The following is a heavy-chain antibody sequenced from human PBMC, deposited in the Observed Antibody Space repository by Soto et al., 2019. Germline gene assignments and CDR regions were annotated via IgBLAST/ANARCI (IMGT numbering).Heavy chain of an antibody. CDR3: ARLEAFLDSSSWDY. CDR2: IYYSGST. CDR1: GGSISSSSYY. D-gene: IGHD6-13*01. Sequence: SETLSLTCTVSGGSISSSSYYWGWIRQPPGKGLEWIGSIYYSGSTYYNPSLKSRVTISVDTSKNQFSLKLSSVTAADTAVYYCARLEAFLDSSSWDYCGQGTLVTVSS. J-gene: IGHJ4*02. V-gene: IGHV4-39*01.